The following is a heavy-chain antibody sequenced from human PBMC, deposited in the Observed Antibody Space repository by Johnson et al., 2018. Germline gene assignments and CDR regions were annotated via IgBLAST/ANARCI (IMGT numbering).Heavy chain of an antibody. D-gene: IGHD2-21*02. V-gene: IGHV1-3*01. CDR3: ARTVGVDCYGRDAFDV. Sequence: QVQLVQSGAEVKKXGASXKIXCKASGYTFTSHAIHWVRQAPGQRLEWMGWITPGNGNTRYSQNFHDRVTIVSDTPASTVYMYLSSLRSDDTSLYFCARTVGVDCYGRDAFDVWGQGTMVTVS. CDR1: GYTFTSHA. CDR2: ITPGNGNT. J-gene: IGHJ3*01.